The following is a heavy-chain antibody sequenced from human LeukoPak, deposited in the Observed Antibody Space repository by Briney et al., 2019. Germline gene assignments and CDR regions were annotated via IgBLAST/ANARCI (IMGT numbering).Heavy chain of an antibody. Sequence: WASVKVSCKASGGTFSSYAISWVRQAPGQGLEWMGGIIPIFGTANYAQKFQGRVTITADESTSTAYMELSSLRSEDTAVYYCARDPSLVQPYYYGSGSYPYYFDYWGQGTLVTVSS. V-gene: IGHV1-69*13. CDR1: GGTFSSYA. J-gene: IGHJ4*02. CDR3: ARDPSLVQPYYYGSGSYPYYFDY. CDR2: IIPIFGTA. D-gene: IGHD3-10*01.